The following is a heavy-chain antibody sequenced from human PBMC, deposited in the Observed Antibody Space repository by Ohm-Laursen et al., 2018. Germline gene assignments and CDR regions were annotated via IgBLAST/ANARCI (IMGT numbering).Heavy chain of an antibody. D-gene: IGHD6-6*01. Sequence: SLRLSCAASGFTFSSYSMNWVRQAPGKGLEWVSSISSSSSYIYYADSVKGRFTISRDNAKNSLYLQMNSLRAEDTAVYYCTRDISSYYFDLWGLGTLVTVSS. V-gene: IGHV3-21*01. CDR3: TRDISSYYFDL. CDR1: GFTFSSYS. J-gene: IGHJ4*02. CDR2: ISSSSSYI.